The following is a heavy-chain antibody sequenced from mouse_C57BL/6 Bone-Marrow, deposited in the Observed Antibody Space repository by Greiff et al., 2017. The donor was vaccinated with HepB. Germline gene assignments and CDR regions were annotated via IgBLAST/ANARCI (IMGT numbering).Heavy chain of an antibody. V-gene: IGHV14-2*01. CDR3: ATLSSYDWYFDV. CDR1: GFNIKDYY. D-gene: IGHD1-1*01. J-gene: IGHJ1*03. CDR2: IDPEDGET. Sequence: EVKVVESGAELVKPGASVKLSCTASGFNIKDYYMHWVKQRTEQGLEWIGRIDPEDGETKYAPKFQGKATITADTSSNTAYLQLSSLTSEDTAVYYCATLSSYDWYFDVWGTGTTVTVSS.